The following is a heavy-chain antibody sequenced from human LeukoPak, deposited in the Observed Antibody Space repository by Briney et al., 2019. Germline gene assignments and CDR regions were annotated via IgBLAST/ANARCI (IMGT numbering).Heavy chain of an antibody. V-gene: IGHV3-21*01. CDR1: GFTFSNYN. CDR3: AVEKVGATPGGDT. D-gene: IGHD1-26*01. CDR2: ISRGSAYI. J-gene: IGHJ5*02. Sequence: GGSLRLSCAASGFTFSNYNMNWVRQAPGKGLEWVSSISRGSAYIYYADSVKGRFTISRDNAKNSLYLQMNSLRVEDTAVYYCAVEKVGATPGGDTWGQGTLVTVSS.